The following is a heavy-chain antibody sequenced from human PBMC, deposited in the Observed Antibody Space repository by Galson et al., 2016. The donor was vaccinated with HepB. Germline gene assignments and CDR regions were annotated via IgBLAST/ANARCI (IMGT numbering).Heavy chain of an antibody. CDR2: IDYSGKA. V-gene: IGHV4-39*07. D-gene: IGHD6-6*01. CDR1: GDSISSSSYY. CDR3: ARDGSSTNYYYYGLGV. J-gene: IGHJ6*02. Sequence: SETLSLTCNVSGDSISSSSYYWAWIRQPPGKGLEWIGSIDYSGKAHYNPSQKSRVTISVDTSNNQFSLKLRSVAAADTAVYYCARDGSSTNYYYYGLGVWGQGTPVTVSS.